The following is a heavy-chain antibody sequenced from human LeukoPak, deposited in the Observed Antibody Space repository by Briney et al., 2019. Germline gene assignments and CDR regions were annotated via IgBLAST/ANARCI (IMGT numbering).Heavy chain of an antibody. CDR2: IYYSGKI. CDR1: GGSISSTGDF. V-gene: IGHV4-39*01. D-gene: IGHD6-13*01. J-gene: IGHJ4*02. CDR3: ARQSAAGGLIDFFDD. Sequence: PSETLSLTCIVSGGSISSTGDFWGWIRQPPGKGLEWIGSIYYSGKIYSNPSLKSRVTISVDTSENQFSLRLISVTAADAAVYYCARQSAAGGLIDFFDDWGQGTLVTVSS.